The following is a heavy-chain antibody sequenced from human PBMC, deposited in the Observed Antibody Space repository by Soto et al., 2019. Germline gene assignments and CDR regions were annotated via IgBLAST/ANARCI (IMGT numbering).Heavy chain of an antibody. V-gene: IGHV4-39*01. Sequence: QLQLQESGPGLVKPSETLSLTCTVSGASVSSTSYYWVWIRQPPGKGLEWIGSLHYSVNTYYNPSLKRRVAMSVDTSKNQFSLTVAFVTAADTAVYFCASRRREENCNAASCYVTHWGQGTLVSVSS. CDR1: GASVSSTSYY. D-gene: IGHD2-2*01. CDR2: LHYSVNT. CDR3: ASRRREENCNAASCYVTH. J-gene: IGHJ4*02.